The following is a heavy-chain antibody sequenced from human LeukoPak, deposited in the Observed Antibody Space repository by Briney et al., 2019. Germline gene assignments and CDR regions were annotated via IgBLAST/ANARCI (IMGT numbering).Heavy chain of an antibody. CDR1: GFTFSSYA. Sequence: GGSLRLSCAASGFTFSSYAMSWVRQAPGKGLEWVSAISGSGGSTYYADSVKGRFTISRDNSKNTLYLQMSSLRAEDTAVYYCANWGYDILTGYYSWGQGTLVTVSS. D-gene: IGHD3-9*01. CDR2: ISGSGGST. CDR3: ANWGYDILTGYYS. V-gene: IGHV3-23*01. J-gene: IGHJ4*02.